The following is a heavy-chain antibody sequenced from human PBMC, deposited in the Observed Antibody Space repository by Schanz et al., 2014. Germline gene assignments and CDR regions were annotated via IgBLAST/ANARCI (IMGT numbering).Heavy chain of an antibody. CDR2: IVPIAGIT. Sequence: QVQLVQSGAEVKKPGSSVKVSCKASGGTFSSDTFSWVRQAPGQGLEWMGRIVPIAGITNYAQKFRGRVTMTRNTTMSTAYIELHILTSEDTAVYYCARGRTFDYWGQGTLVTVSS. J-gene: IGHJ4*02. V-gene: IGHV1-69*04. CDR3: ARGRTFDY. CDR1: GGTFSSDT.